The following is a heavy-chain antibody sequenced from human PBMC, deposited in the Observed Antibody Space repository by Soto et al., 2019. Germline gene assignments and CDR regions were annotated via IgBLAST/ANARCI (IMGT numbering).Heavy chain of an antibody. J-gene: IGHJ6*02. CDR3: ARAESGSYCDYYYGMDV. CDR2: ISAYNGNT. V-gene: IGHV1-18*01. Sequence: ASVKVSCKASGYTFTSYGISWVRQAPGQGLEWMGWISAYNGNTNYAQKLQGRVTMTTDTSTSTAYMELRSLRSDDTAVYYCARAESGSYCDYYYGMDVWGQGTTVTVSS. CDR1: GYTFTSYG. D-gene: IGHD1-26*01.